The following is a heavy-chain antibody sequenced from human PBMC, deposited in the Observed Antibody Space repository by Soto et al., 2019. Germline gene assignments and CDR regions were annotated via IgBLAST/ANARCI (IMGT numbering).Heavy chain of an antibody. CDR3: AILAVTHSYYYYYYMDV. J-gene: IGHJ6*03. CDR1: GGSISNFY. D-gene: IGHD4-17*01. CDR2: VYYTGST. Sequence: NPSETLSLTCTVSGGSISNFYWSWIRQPPGKGLEWIGYVYYTGSTSYNPSLKRRVTFSADSSRGQFSLRLNSVTAADTAVCYCAILAVTHSYYYYYYMDVCGKRTTVTVSS. V-gene: IGHV4-59*08.